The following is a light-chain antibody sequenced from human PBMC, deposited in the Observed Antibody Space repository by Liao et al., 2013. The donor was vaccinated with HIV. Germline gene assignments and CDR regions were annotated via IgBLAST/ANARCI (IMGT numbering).Light chain of an antibody. V-gene: IGLV3-1*01. CDR1: KLVDTY. CDR2: QDS. J-gene: IGLJ3*02. CDR3: QAWDSSTGV. Sequence: SYDLTQPPSVSVSPGQTATITCSGHKLVDTYACWYQQRPGQSPVLVIYQDSQRPSGIPERFSGSKSGNTATLTISGTQAMDEADYYCQAWDSSTGVFGGGTKLTVL.